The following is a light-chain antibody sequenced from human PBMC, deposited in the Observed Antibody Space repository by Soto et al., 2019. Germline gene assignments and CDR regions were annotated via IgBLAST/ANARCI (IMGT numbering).Light chain of an antibody. CDR2: KAS. CDR1: QSISSW. Sequence: DIQMTQSPSTLSASVGDRVTITCRASQSISSWLAWYQQKPGKAPKLLIYKASSLESGVPSRFSGSGSGTEFNLTISRLQPDDFATYYCQQYTSYWTFSKGTKGDIK. J-gene: IGKJ1*01. CDR3: QQYTSYWT. V-gene: IGKV1-5*03.